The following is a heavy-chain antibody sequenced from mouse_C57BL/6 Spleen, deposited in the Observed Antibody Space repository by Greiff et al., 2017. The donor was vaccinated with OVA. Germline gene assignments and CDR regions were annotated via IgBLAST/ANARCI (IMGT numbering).Heavy chain of an antibody. J-gene: IGHJ3*01. V-gene: IGHV14-3*01. D-gene: IGHD2-4*01. Sequence: VQLKQSVAELVRPGASVKLSCTASGFNIKNTYMHWVKQRPEQGLEWIGRIDPANGNTKYAPKFQGKATITADTSSNTAYLQLSSLTSEDTAIYYCAIYYDYDVPWFAYWGQGTLVTVSA. CDR1: GFNIKNTY. CDR3: AIYYDYDVPWFAY. CDR2: IDPANGNT.